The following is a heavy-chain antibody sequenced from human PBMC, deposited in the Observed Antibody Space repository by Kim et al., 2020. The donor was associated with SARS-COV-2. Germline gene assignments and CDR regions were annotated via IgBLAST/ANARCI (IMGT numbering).Heavy chain of an antibody. CDR3: ASMGVGYYFDY. V-gene: IGHV3-11*06. D-gene: IGHD1-26*01. CDR2: T. Sequence: TEYAESVKGRFTISRDNARKSLYLQINSLRAEDTAVYYWASMGVGYYFDYWGQGTLVTVSS. J-gene: IGHJ4*02.